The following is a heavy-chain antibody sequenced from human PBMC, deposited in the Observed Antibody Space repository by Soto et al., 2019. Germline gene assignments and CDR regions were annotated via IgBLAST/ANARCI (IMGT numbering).Heavy chain of an antibody. Sequence: EVQLVESGGGWVQSGGSLRLSCAASGFTFSNYEMNWVRQAPGKGLEWVSYIGSSGSTIYYADSVEGRFTISRDNTKNLMYLQMNSLRAEDTAVYYCAREELSGYVDYWGQGTLVTVSS. CDR1: GFTFSNYE. CDR3: AREELSGYVDY. CDR2: IGSSGSTI. J-gene: IGHJ4*02. V-gene: IGHV3-48*03. D-gene: IGHD3-3*01.